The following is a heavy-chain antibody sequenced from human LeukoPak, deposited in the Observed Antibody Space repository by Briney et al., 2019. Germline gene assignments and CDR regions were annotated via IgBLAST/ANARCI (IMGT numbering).Heavy chain of an antibody. CDR1: GFTFSSYS. V-gene: IGHV3-21*01. D-gene: IGHD2-15*01. Sequence: GGSLRLSCAASGFTFSSYSMNWVRQAPGKGLEWVSSISSGSTYMYYADSVKGRFTISRDNAKNSLFLQMNSLKAEDTAVYYCARETYCSGGSCYNFDYWGQGTLVTVSS. CDR2: ISSGSTYM. CDR3: ARETYCSGGSCYNFDY. J-gene: IGHJ4*02.